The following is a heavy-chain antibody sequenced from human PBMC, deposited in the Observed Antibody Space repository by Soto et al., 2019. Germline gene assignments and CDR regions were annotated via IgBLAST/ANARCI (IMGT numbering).Heavy chain of an antibody. J-gene: IGHJ4*02. V-gene: IGHV3-33*01. CDR3: ARDLSSSWFDY. CDR2: IWYDGSNK. CDR1: GFTCSSYG. D-gene: IGHD6-13*01. Sequence: QVQLVESGGGVDQPGRSLRLSCAASGFTCSSYGMNWVRQAPGKGLEWVAVIWYDGSNKYYADSVKGRFTISRDNSKNTMYLQMNSPRAEDTAVYYCARDLSSSWFDYWGQGTLVTVSS.